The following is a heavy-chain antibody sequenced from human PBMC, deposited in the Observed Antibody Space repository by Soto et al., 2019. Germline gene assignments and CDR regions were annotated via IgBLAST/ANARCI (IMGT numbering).Heavy chain of an antibody. D-gene: IGHD3-22*01. CDR1: GYSFTSYW. CDR2: IYPGDSDT. J-gene: IGHJ4*02. V-gene: IGHV5-51*01. CDR3: ARTRREYYYDSSGYAPPFDY. Sequence: PGESLKISCKGSGYSFTSYWIGWVRQMPGKGLEWMGIIYPGDSDTRYSPSFQGQITISADKSISTAYLQWSSLKASDTAMYYCARTRREYYYDSSGYAPPFDYWGQGTRVTVAS.